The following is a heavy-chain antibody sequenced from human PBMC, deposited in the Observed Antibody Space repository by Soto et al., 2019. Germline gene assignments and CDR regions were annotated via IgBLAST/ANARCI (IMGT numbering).Heavy chain of an antibody. V-gene: IGHV4-31*03. J-gene: IGHJ4*02. D-gene: IGHD3-10*01. Sequence: QVQRQESGPGLVKPSQTLSLTCTVSGGSIRSGGFHWSWIRQHPGQGLEWIGYIYYTGSTYYNPSLQSRVTISVDTSKNQFSLTLSSVTAADTAVYYCARKRWSGGLHHFDSWGQGTLVTVSS. CDR2: IYYTGST. CDR3: ARKRWSGGLHHFDS. CDR1: GGSIRSGGFH.